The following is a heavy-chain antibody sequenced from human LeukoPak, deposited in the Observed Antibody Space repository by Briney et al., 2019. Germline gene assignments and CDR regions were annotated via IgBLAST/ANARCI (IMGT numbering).Heavy chain of an antibody. Sequence: GGSLRLSCAASGLTFRSYDMHWVRHTPGRGLEWVSAIGIAGDTHYPDSVKGRFTIFRENAKNSMYLQMNSLKDGDTAVYYCVRGGIQVSGIDAFDIWGQGTMVTVSS. V-gene: IGHV3-13*01. CDR3: VRGGIQVSGIDAFDI. CDR2: IGIAGDT. CDR1: GLTFRSYD. J-gene: IGHJ3*02. D-gene: IGHD5/OR15-5a*01.